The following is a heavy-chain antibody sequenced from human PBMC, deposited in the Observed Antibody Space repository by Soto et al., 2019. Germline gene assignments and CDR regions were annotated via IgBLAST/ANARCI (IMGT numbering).Heavy chain of an antibody. CDR1: GGSFSGYY. CDR3: VRAWNAYSYGYYY. V-gene: IGHV4-34*01. CDR2: INHSGST. D-gene: IGHD5-18*01. Sequence: SETLSLTCAVYGGSFSGYYWSWIRQPPGKGLEWIGEINHSGSTNYNPSLKSRVTISVDTSKNQFSLKLSSVTAADTAVYYCVRAWNAYSYGYYYWGPGTLVT. J-gene: IGHJ4*02.